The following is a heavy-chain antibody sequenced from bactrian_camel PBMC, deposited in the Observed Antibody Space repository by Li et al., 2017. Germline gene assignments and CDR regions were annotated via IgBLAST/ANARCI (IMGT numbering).Heavy chain of an antibody. Sequence: HVQLVESGGGSVQAGGSLKLTCTDSPTLGRSYCVGWFRQAPGKDREAVAVVNSDGTARYKEHLKDRFTIDLVQNTRENILYLHMNSLEASDTAMYYCAAPRQPAYCSGGRIGPIRNYEYNYSGQGTQVTVS. CDR3: AAPRQPAYCSGGRIGPIRNYEYNY. V-gene: IGHV3S55*01. CDR1: PTLGRSYC. CDR2: VNSDGTA. D-gene: IGHD2*01. J-gene: IGHJ4*01.